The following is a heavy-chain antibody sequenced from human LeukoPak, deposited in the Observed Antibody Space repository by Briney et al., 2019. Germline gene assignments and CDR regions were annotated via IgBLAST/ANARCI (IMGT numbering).Heavy chain of an antibody. D-gene: IGHD5-12*01. CDR3: ARRFGYAEQFDY. J-gene: IGHJ4*02. V-gene: IGHV4-39*01. CDR1: GGSISSSSYY. CDR2: IYYSGST. Sequence: PSETLSLTCTVSGGSISSSSYYWGWVRQPPRKWLEWIGSIYYSGSTYYNPSLKSRVTISVDTSKNQFSLKLSSVTAADTAVYYCARRFGYAEQFDYWGQGTLVTVSS.